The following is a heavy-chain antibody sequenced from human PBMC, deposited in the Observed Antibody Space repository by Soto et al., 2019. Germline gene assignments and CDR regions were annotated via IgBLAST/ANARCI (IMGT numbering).Heavy chain of an antibody. Sequence: EVQLLESGGGLVQPGGSLRLSCATSGVTFSSYAMSWVRQAPGKGLEWVSVISGSGGTTYYADAVKGRFTISRDNSKNTLYLQMNSLRAEDTAVYYCAKQQGSGTPNYYYSMDVWDQGTTVTVSS. V-gene: IGHV3-23*01. CDR2: ISGSGGTT. J-gene: IGHJ6*02. D-gene: IGHD6-13*01. CDR1: GVTFSSYA. CDR3: AKQQGSGTPNYYYSMDV.